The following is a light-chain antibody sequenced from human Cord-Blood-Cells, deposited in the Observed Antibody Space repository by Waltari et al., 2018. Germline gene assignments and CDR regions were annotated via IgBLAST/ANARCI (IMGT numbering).Light chain of an antibody. V-gene: IGLV2-11*01. CDR2: DVS. CDR3: CSYAGSYTNWV. CDR1: SSDVGGYNY. Sequence: QSALTQPRPVSGSPGQSVPISCTGTSSDVGGYNYVSWYQQHPGKAPKLMIYDVSKRPSGVPDRFSGSKSGNTASLTISGLQAEDEADYYCCSYAGSYTNWVFGGGTKLTVL. J-gene: IGLJ3*02.